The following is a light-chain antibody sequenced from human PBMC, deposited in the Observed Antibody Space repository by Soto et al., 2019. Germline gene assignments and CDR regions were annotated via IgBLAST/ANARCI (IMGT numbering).Light chain of an antibody. J-gene: IGKJ1*01. CDR2: GAS. CDR3: QQYNNWPRGT. CDR1: QSVSSN. V-gene: IGKV3-15*01. Sequence: EIGMTQSPATLSVSPGERATLSCRASQSVSSNLAWYQQKPGQAPRLLIYGASTRATGIPARFSGSGSGTEFTLTISSLQSEDFAVYYCQQYNNWPRGTLGQGTKV.